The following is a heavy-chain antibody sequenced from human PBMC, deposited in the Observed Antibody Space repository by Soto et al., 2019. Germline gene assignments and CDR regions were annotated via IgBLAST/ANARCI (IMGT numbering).Heavy chain of an antibody. V-gene: IGHV3-7*01. CDR1: GFTFSSYW. CDR3: ARQIQWYSSSSMPHYYYYMDV. J-gene: IGHJ6*03. D-gene: IGHD6-6*01. Sequence: GGSLRLSCAASGFTFSSYWMSWVRQAPGKGLEWVANIKQDGSEKYYVDSVKGRFTISRDNAKNSLYLQMNSLRAEDTAVYYCARQIQWYSSSSMPHYYYYMDVWGKGTTVTVSS. CDR2: IKQDGSEK.